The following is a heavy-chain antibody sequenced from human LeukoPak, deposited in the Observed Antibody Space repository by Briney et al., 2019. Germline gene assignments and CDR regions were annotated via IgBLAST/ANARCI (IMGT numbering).Heavy chain of an antibody. J-gene: IGHJ4*02. CDR2: IKQDGSEK. Sequence: PGGSLRLSCAASGFTFSSYWMSWVRQAPGKGLEWVANIKQDGSEKYYVDSVKGRFTISRDNARKSLYLQMNSLRADDTAVYYRARDIVIRDYYFDYWGQGTLVTVSS. D-gene: IGHD3-9*01. CDR1: GFTFSSYW. V-gene: IGHV3-7*01. CDR3: ARDIVIRDYYFDY.